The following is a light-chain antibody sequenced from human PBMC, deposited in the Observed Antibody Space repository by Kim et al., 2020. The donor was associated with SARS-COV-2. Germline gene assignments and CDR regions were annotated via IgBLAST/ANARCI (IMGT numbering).Light chain of an antibody. CDR3: QQYNNWLT. V-gene: IGKV3-15*01. J-gene: IGKJ4*01. CDR1: QSVSSN. Sequence: EIVMTQSPATLSVSPGERATLSCRASQSVSSNLAWYQQKPGQAPRLLIYGVSTRATGIPARFSGSGSGTEFTLTISSLQSEDFAVYYCQQYNNWLTFGGGTKVDIK. CDR2: GVS.